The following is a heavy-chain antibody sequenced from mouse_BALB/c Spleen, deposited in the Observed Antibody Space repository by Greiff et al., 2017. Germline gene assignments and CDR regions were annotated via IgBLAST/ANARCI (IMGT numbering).Heavy chain of an antibody. CDR1: GFTFSSFG. CDR2: ISSGSSTI. V-gene: IGHV5-17*02. J-gene: IGHJ4*01. CDR3: ARGGDYDGDYAMDY. D-gene: IGHD2-4*01. Sequence: DVMLVESGGGLVQPGGSRKLSCAASGFTFSSFGMHWVRQAPEKGLEWVAYISSGSSTIYYADTVKGRFTISRDNPKNTLFLQMTSLRSEDTAMYYCARGGDYDGDYAMDYWGQGTSVTVSS.